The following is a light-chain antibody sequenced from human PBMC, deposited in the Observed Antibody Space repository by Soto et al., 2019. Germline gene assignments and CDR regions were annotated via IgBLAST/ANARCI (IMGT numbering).Light chain of an antibody. CDR2: EVS. V-gene: IGLV2-8*01. Sequence: QSALTQPPSASGSPGQSVTISCTGTSSDVGGYNYVSWYQQHPGKAPKLMIYEVSKRPSGVPDRFSGSKSGNTASLTVSGLQGEDEADYFCSSYAGNNGGIFGGGTKLTVL. CDR3: SSYAGNNGGI. J-gene: IGLJ2*01. CDR1: SSDVGGYNY.